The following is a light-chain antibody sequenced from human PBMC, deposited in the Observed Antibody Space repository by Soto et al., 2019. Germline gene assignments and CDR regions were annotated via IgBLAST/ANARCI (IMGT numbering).Light chain of an antibody. CDR1: QSISSW. J-gene: IGKJ1*01. CDR3: QQYNSYRWT. CDR2: KAS. V-gene: IGKV1-5*03. Sequence: DIQMTQSPSTLSASVGDRVTITCRASQSISSWLAWYKQQPGKAPKLLINKASSLESGVPSRFSGSGSGTEFTLTISSRQPDDLATYYCQQYNSYRWTFGQGTKVEIK.